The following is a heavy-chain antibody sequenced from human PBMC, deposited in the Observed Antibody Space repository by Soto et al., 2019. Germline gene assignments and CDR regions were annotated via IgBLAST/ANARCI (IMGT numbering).Heavy chain of an antibody. D-gene: IGHD3-3*01. CDR2: MNGDGSST. CDR3: ATWGELWSGSMDV. Sequence: AGSMRLSCEASGFTFSRYWMHWVRQAAGQGLVWVSRMNGDGSSTTYADSVEGGFSISRDNARNTLYLQMNSLRAEDTAVYYCATWGELWSGSMDVWGQGTTVTVSS. J-gene: IGHJ6*02. V-gene: IGHV3-74*01. CDR1: GFTFSRYW.